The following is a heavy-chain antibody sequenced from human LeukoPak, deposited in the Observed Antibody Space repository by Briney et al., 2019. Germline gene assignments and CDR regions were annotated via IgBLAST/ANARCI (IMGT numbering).Heavy chain of an antibody. CDR3: ARLFSSWYEEGRYYYYYGMDV. CDR2: INPNSGGT. Sequence: GASVKVSCKASGYTLTGYYMHWVRQAPGQGLEWMGWINPNSGGTNYAQKFQGRVTMTRDTSISTAYMELSRLGSDDTAVYYCARLFSSWYEEGRYYYYYGMDVWGQGTTVTVSS. D-gene: IGHD6-13*01. V-gene: IGHV1-2*02. CDR1: GYTLTGYY. J-gene: IGHJ6*02.